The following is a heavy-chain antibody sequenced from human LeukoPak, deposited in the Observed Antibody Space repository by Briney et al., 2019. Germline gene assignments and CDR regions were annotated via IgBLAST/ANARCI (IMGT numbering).Heavy chain of an antibody. CDR1: GFTFNRYG. V-gene: IGHV1-18*01. CDR2: ISAYNGNT. D-gene: IGHD2-15*01. J-gene: IGHJ4*02. CDR3: ARASYCSDGSCYSDY. Sequence: ASVKVSCKASGFTFNRYGISWVRQAPGQGLEWMGWISAYNGNTIYAQKVKGRVTMTTDTSTSTAYMELRSLKSDDTAVYYCARASYCSDGSCYSDYWGQGTLVTVSS.